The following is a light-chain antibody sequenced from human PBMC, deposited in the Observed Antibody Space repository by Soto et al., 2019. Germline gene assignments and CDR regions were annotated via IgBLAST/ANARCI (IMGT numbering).Light chain of an antibody. CDR3: QQYGSSRWT. Sequence: EVVLTQSPGTLSLSRGERTTLSCRASQSVSSSYLAWYQQKPGQAPRLLIYAASSRATGIPDRFSGSGSGTDFPLTISRLEREDFAVYYCQQYGSSRWTFGQGTKVEIK. CDR1: QSVSSSY. V-gene: IGKV3-20*01. CDR2: AAS. J-gene: IGKJ1*01.